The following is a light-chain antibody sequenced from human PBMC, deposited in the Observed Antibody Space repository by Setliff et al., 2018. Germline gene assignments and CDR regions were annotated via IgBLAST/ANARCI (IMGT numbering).Light chain of an antibody. J-gene: IGLJ2*01. V-gene: IGLV1-36*01. Sequence: QSALTQPPSVSGAPRQRVTISCSGITSKMGGNGVNWYQQLPGEAPKLLIYYDDLLPSGVSDRFSGSKSGTSASLAISGLQSEDEADYYCATWDDSLNGVVFGGGTKVTVL. CDR2: YDD. CDR1: TSKMGGNG. CDR3: ATWDDSLNGVV.